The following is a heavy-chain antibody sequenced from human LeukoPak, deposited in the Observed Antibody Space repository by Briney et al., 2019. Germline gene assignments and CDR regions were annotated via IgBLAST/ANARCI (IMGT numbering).Heavy chain of an antibody. CDR3: AREGAIVVVPAAMTPPGYFDY. J-gene: IGHJ4*02. Sequence: GGSLRLSCAASGFTFSSYSMNWVRQAPGKGLEWVSSISSSSGYIYYADSVKGRFTISRDNTKNSLYLQMNSLRAEDTAVYYCAREGAIVVVPAAMTPPGYFDYWGQGTLVTVSS. V-gene: IGHV3-21*01. CDR1: GFTFSSYS. CDR2: ISSSSGYI. D-gene: IGHD2-2*01.